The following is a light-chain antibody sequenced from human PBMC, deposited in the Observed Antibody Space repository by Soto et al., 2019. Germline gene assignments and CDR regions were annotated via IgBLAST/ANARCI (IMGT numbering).Light chain of an antibody. CDR2: GNT. J-gene: IGLJ1*01. CDR3: QSYENSRTGFYG. Sequence: QSVLTQPPSVSGAPGQRVTISCTGSSSDIGAGFDVHWYQHLPGTAPKLLIYGNTNRPSGVPGRFSGSKSGTSASLGITGLQAEDEADYYCQSYENSRTGFYGFGTGTKLTVL. V-gene: IGLV1-40*01. CDR1: SSDIGAGFD.